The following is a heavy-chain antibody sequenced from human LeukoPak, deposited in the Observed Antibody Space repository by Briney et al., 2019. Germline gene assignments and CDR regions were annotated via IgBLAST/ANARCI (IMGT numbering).Heavy chain of an antibody. D-gene: IGHD2-21*02. J-gene: IGHJ5*02. CDR3: AREEGIVVVTAMDPPLNWFDP. V-gene: IGHV1-2*02. CDR1: GYTFTGYY. Sequence: GASVKVSCKASGYTFTGYYMHWVRQAPGQGLEWMGWINPNSGGTNYAQKFQGRVTMTRDTSISTAYMELSRLRSDDTAVYYCAREEGIVVVTAMDPPLNWFDPWGQGTLVTVSS. CDR2: INPNSGGT.